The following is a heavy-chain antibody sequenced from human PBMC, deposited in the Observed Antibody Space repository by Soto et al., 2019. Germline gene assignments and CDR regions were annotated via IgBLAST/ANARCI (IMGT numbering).Heavy chain of an antibody. CDR1: GFTFSSYG. V-gene: IGHV3-30*18. CDR2: ISDTGSSH. D-gene: IGHD2-2*01. CDR3: AKDRGGDCPDNSCYFGADY. J-gene: IGHJ4*02. Sequence: GGSLRLSCVGSGFTFSSYGMHWVRQSPGKGLECVAVISDTGSSHYYAASVEGRFTISRENSKNTLSLHMDRLRVEDTAVYYCAKDRGGDCPDNSCYFGADYWGQGTPVTVSS.